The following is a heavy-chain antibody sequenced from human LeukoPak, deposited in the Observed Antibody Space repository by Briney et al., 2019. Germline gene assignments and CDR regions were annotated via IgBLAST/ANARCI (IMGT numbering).Heavy chain of an antibody. Sequence: GSLRLSCAASGFTFSYFWMHWFRQTPGKGLVWVSCIYTDGSYSTYADSVKGRFTISRDNVRNTLYLQMNSLRAEDSAVYYCARDFDGPRASDYWGQGISVTVSS. CDR3: ARDFDGPRASDY. CDR1: GFTFSYFW. CDR2: IYTDGSYS. V-gene: IGHV3-74*01. J-gene: IGHJ4*02. D-gene: IGHD4-17*01.